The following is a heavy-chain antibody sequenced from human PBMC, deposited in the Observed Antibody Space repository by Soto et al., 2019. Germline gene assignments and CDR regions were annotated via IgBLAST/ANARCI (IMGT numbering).Heavy chain of an antibody. CDR2: INASGGSS. D-gene: IGHD4-17*01. J-gene: IGHJ4*02. CDR3: ARSAPTVTPQNGLDY. V-gene: IGHV1-46*01. Sequence: GASVKVSCKAPGYTFTSYYMHWLRQAPGQGLEWIGIINASGGSSSYAQKVQGRVTMTTDTSTSTVYMELSSLRSEDTAVYYCARSAPTVTPQNGLDYWGQGTLVTVSS. CDR1: GYTFTSYY.